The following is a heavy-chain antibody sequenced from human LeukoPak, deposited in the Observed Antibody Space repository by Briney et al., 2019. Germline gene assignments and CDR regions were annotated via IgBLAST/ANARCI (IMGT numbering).Heavy chain of an antibody. CDR3: AKDLAPHDYGDYDAFDI. CDR2: ISYDGSNK. Sequence: GGSLRLSCAASGFTFSSYGIHWVRQAPGKGLEWVAVISYDGSNKYYADSVKGRFTISRDNSKNTLYLQMNSLRAEDTAVYYCAKDLAPHDYGDYDAFDIWGQGTMVTVSS. CDR1: GFTFSSYG. D-gene: IGHD4-17*01. J-gene: IGHJ3*02. V-gene: IGHV3-30*18.